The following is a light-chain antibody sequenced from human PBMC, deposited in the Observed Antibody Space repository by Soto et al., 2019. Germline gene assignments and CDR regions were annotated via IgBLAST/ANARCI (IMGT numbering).Light chain of an antibody. CDR2: EVR. Sequence: QSVLTQPASVSGSPGQSTTISCTGTSSDVGAYNYVSWYQQHPGKAPKLMIYEVRNRPSGVSHRFSGSKSGNTASLTISGLQAEDEADYYCSSYTSSSTLVFGTGTKLTV. J-gene: IGLJ1*01. CDR1: SSDVGAYNY. V-gene: IGLV2-14*01. CDR3: SSYTSSSTLV.